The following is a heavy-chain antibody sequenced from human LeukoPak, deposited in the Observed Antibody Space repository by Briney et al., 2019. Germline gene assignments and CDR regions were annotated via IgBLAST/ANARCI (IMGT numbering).Heavy chain of an antibody. CDR1: GFTFSSYE. CDR3: ASITMVRGVIFDY. J-gene: IGHJ4*02. CDR2: ISSSGSTI. D-gene: IGHD3-10*01. Sequence: PGGSLSLSCAASGFTFSSYERNWVRQAPGKGLEWVSYISSSGSTIYYADSVKGRFTISRDNAKNSLYLQMNSLRAEDTAVYYCASITMVRGVIFDYWGQGTLVTVSS. V-gene: IGHV3-48*03.